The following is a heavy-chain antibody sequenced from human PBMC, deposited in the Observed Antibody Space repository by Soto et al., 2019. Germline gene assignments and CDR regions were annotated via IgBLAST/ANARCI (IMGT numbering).Heavy chain of an antibody. CDR1: GFTFDDYA. J-gene: IGHJ1*01. CDR2: ISWNSGSI. Sequence: EVQLVESGGGLVQPGGSLRLSCAASGFTFDDYAMHWVRQAPGKGLEWVSGISWNSGSIGYADSVKGRFTISRDNAKNSLYLQMNSLRAEDTALYYCAKADYGDYSAFQHWGQGTLVTVSS. V-gene: IGHV3-9*01. D-gene: IGHD4-17*01. CDR3: AKADYGDYSAFQH.